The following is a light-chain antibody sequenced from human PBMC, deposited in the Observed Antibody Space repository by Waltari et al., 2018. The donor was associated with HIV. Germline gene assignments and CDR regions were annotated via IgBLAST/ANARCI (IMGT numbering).Light chain of an antibody. V-gene: IGLV1-47*01. Sequence: QSVLPQPPSASGTPGQGVTISCSGRSSNIGSNYVYWYQHLPGTAPKLLIYGSNQRPSGVPDRFSGSKSGTSASLAIGGLRSEDEADYYCAAWDDSLSGPVFGGGTKLTVL. CDR3: AAWDDSLSGPV. CDR1: SSNIGSNY. J-gene: IGLJ3*02. CDR2: GSN.